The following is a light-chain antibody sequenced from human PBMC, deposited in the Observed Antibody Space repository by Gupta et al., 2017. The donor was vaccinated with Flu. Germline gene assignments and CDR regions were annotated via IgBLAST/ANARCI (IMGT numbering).Light chain of an antibody. CDR2: GAS. Sequence: PATLSVSPGERATISCRASQGVSSNLAWYQQKPGKAPRLLFYGASTRATGIPARFSGSGSGTEFTLTISSLQSEDFAVYYCQQNNNWPRTFGQGTKVEIK. J-gene: IGKJ1*01. V-gene: IGKV3-15*01. CDR3: QQNNNWPRT. CDR1: QGVSSN.